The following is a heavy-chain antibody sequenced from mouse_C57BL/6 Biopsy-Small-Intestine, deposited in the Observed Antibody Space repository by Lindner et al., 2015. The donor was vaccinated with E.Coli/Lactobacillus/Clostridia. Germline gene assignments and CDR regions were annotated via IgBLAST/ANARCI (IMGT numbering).Heavy chain of an antibody. V-gene: IGHV1-36*01. CDR2: VYPYNGGT. CDR1: GFTFTDYY. CDR3: AKNSDYYGSSFYWYFDV. D-gene: IGHD1-1*01. Sequence: VQLQESGPVLVKPGPSVKISCKASGFTFTDYYMHWVKQSHGKSLEWIGLVYPYNGGTSYNQKFKGKATLTVDTSSSTAYMELNSLTSEDSAVYYCAKNSDYYGSSFYWYFDVWGTGTTVTVSS. J-gene: IGHJ1*03.